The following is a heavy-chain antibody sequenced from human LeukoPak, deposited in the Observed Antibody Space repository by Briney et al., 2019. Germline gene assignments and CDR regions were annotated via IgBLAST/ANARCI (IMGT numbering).Heavy chain of an antibody. CDR2: IPYDGSNK. CDR1: GFTFSSYA. CDR3: AVEGIAAAGILDY. Sequence: GGSLRLSCAASGFTFSSYAMHWVRQAPGKGLEWVAVIPYDGSNKYYADSVKGRFTISRDNSKNTLYLQMNSLRAEDTAVYYCAVEGIAAAGILDYWGQGTLVTVSS. D-gene: IGHD6-13*01. J-gene: IGHJ4*02. V-gene: IGHV3-30-3*01.